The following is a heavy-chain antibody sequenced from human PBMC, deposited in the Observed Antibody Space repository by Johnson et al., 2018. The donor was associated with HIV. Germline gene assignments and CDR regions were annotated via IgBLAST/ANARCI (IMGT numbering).Heavy chain of an antibody. J-gene: IGHJ3*02. CDR1: GFTFSSYW. V-gene: IGHV3-74*02. CDR3: ARLSGYYVYDAFDI. D-gene: IGHD3-3*01. CDR2: INSDGSST. Sequence: VQLVESGGGLERPGGSLRLSCVASGFTFSSYWMHWVRHAPGKGLVWVSRINSDGSSTTYADSVKGRFTISRDNAKNSLYRQMNSLRAEDTALYYCARLSGYYVYDAFDIWGQGTMVTVSS.